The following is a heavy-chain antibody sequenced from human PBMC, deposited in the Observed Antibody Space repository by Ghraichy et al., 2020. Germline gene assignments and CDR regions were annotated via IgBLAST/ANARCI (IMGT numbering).Heavy chain of an antibody. CDR3: ARESSSWAAAGGFDY. J-gene: IGHJ4*02. Sequence: SETLSLTCTVSGGSISNYYWSWIRQPPGKGLEWIGYIYYSGSTNYSPSLKSRVTISVDTSKNQFSLKLSSVTAADTAVYYCARESSSWAAAGGFDYWGQGTLVTVSS. CDR1: GGSISNYY. D-gene: IGHD6-13*01. V-gene: IGHV4-59*12. CDR2: IYYSGST.